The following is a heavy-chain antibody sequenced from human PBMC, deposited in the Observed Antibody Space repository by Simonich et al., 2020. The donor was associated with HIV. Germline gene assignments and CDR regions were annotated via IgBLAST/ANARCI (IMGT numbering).Heavy chain of an antibody. CDR1: GFTFSSYW. CDR3: ARAWGDAFDI. CDR2: INSDGSST. D-gene: IGHD7-27*01. Sequence: EVQLVESGGGLVQPGGSLRRSCAASGFTFSSYWRHWVRQAPGKGMVWVERINSDGSSTSYADSVKGRFTISRDNAKNTLYLQMNSLRAEDTAVYYCARAWGDAFDIWGQGTMVTVSS. V-gene: IGHV3-74*01. J-gene: IGHJ3*02.